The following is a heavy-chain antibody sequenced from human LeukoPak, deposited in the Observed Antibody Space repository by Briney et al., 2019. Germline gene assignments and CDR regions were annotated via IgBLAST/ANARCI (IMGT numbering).Heavy chain of an antibody. Sequence: KPSETLSLTCTVSGGSISSGGYYSSWIRQHPGKGLEWIGYIYYSGSTYYNPSLKSRVTISVDTSKNQFSLKLSSVTAADTAVYYCAREKVGDAFDIWGQGTMVTVSS. CDR1: GGSISSGGYY. CDR3: AREKVGDAFDI. V-gene: IGHV4-31*03. J-gene: IGHJ3*02. CDR2: IYYSGST.